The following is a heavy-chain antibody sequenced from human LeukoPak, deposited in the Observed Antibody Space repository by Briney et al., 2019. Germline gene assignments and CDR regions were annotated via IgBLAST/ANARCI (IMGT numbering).Heavy chain of an antibody. CDR1: GFTFSSYS. CDR3: AREGDGYDYVDF. D-gene: IGHD5-12*01. CDR2: ISSSSSYI. V-gene: IGHV3-21*04. J-gene: IGHJ4*02. Sequence: GGSLRLSCAASGFTFSSYSMNWVRQAPGKGLEWVSSISSSSSYIYYADSVKGRFTISRDNAKNSLYLQMNSLRAEDTAVYYCAREGDGYDYVDFWGQGTLVTVSS.